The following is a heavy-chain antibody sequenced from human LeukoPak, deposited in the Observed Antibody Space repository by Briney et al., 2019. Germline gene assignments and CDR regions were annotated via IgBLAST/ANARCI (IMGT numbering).Heavy chain of an antibody. CDR1: GFTFSSCS. D-gene: IGHD5/OR15-5a*01. CDR3: ATPSGLPRGDY. Sequence: GGSLRLSCAASGFTFSSCSMNWVRQAPGKGLEWVSSISSSSSYIYYADSVKGRFTISRDNAKNSLYLQMNSLRAEDTAVYYCATPSGLPRGDYWGQGTLVTVSS. V-gene: IGHV3-21*01. J-gene: IGHJ4*02. CDR2: ISSSSSYI.